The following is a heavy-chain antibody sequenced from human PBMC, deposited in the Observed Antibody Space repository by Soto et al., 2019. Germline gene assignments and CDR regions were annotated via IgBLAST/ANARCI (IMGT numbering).Heavy chain of an antibody. J-gene: IGHJ4*02. Sequence: GASVKVSCKASGYTFTSYGINWVRQATGQGLEWMGWMNPNSGNTGYAQKFQGRVTMTRNTSISTAYMELSSLRSEDTAVYYCARGVSIAAASDYWGQGTLVTVSS. CDR1: GYTFTSYG. CDR2: MNPNSGNT. D-gene: IGHD6-13*01. V-gene: IGHV1-8*01. CDR3: ARGVSIAAASDY.